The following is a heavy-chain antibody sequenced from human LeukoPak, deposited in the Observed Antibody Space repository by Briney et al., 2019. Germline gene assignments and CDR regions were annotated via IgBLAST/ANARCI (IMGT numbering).Heavy chain of an antibody. D-gene: IGHD2-15*01. CDR1: GYTFSSHG. J-gene: IGHJ4*03. CDR3: AREGTAGCYYFDY. V-gene: IGHV1-18*01. CDR2: ISANNGNT. Sequence: ASVRDFSKASGYTFSSHGITWVRQAPGQGLEWMGWISANNGNTNVKQQFQGRVTVTTDTSTSIAYMELRSLRSDDTAVYYCAREGTAGCYYFDYWGHRIMVTVSS.